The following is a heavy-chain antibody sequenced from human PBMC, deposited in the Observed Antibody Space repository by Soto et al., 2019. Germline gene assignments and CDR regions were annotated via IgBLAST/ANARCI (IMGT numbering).Heavy chain of an antibody. CDR3: AGDQGYYYSGMDV. CDR2: IYHSGST. V-gene: IGHV4-4*02. Sequence: PSETLSLTCAVSGGSISSSNWWSWVRQPPGKGLEWIGEIYHSGSTNYNPSLKSRVTISVDKSKNQLSLRLSSVTAADTAVYFCAGDQGYYYSGMDVWGQGTTVTVSS. J-gene: IGHJ6*02. CDR1: GGSISSSNW.